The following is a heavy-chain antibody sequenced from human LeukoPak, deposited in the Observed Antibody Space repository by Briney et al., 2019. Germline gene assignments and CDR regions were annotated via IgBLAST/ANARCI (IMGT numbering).Heavy chain of an antibody. D-gene: IGHD6-19*01. CDR3: ASSSPATQWLVLCY. Sequence: GGSLRLSCAASGFTFSSYAMHWVRQAPGKGLEWVAVISYDGSNKYYADSVKGRFTISRDNSKNTLYLQMNSLRAEDTAVYYCASSSPATQWLVLCYWGQGTLVTVS. V-gene: IGHV3-30-3*01. CDR2: ISYDGSNK. J-gene: IGHJ4*02. CDR1: GFTFSSYA.